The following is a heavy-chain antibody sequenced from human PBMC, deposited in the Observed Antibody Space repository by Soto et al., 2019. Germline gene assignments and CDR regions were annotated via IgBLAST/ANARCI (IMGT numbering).Heavy chain of an antibody. CDR3: ARERGDSSGYYNWFDP. Sequence: SETLSLTCTVSGGSISSGGYYWSWIRQHPGKGLEWIGYIYYSGSTYYNPSLKSRVTISVDTSKNQFSLKLSSVTAADTAVYYCARERGDSSGYYNWFDPWGQGTLVTVSS. D-gene: IGHD3-22*01. CDR2: IYYSGST. J-gene: IGHJ5*02. CDR1: GGSISSGGYY. V-gene: IGHV4-31*03.